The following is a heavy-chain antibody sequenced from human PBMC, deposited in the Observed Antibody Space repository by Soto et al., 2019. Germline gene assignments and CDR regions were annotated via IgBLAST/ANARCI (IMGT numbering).Heavy chain of an antibody. CDR3: ARVWGAAAGANWFDP. J-gene: IGHJ5*02. Sequence: LSETLSLTCTVSGGSISSYYWSWIRQPPGRGLERIGHIYYSGSTNYNPSLKRRVTISVDTSKNQFSLKLSSVTAADTAVYYCARVWGAAAGANWFDPWGQGTLVTVSS. D-gene: IGHD6-13*01. V-gene: IGHV4-59*01. CDR2: IYYSGST. CDR1: GGSISSYY.